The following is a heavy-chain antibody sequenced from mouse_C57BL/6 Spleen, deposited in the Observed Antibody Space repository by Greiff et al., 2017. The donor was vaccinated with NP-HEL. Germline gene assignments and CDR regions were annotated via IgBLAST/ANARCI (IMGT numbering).Heavy chain of an antibody. V-gene: IGHV1-61*01. J-gene: IGHJ3*01. D-gene: IGHD3-3*01. CDR2: IYPSDSET. CDR3: ARGDGFAY. Sequence: QVQLQQPGAELVRPGSSVKLSCKASGYTFTSYWIDWVKQRPGQGLEWIGNIYPSDSETHYNQKFKDKATLTVDKSSSTAYMQLSSLTSEDSAVYYCARGDGFAYWGQGTLVTVSA. CDR1: GYTFTSYW.